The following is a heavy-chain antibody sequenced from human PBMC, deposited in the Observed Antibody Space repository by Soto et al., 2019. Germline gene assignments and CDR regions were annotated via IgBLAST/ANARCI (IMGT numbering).Heavy chain of an antibody. Sequence: ASVKVSCKASGYTFNTYDINWVRQATGQGLEWMGRMNPESGSTGFAQSFQGRITLTRSTSLNTVYMEVSSLTNEDTAVYFCARSGGSGYYSAHYYGMDVWGPGTTVTVSS. V-gene: IGHV1-8*01. J-gene: IGHJ6*02. D-gene: IGHD3-22*01. CDR2: MNPESGST. CDR3: ARSGGSGYYSAHYYGMDV. CDR1: GYTFNTYD.